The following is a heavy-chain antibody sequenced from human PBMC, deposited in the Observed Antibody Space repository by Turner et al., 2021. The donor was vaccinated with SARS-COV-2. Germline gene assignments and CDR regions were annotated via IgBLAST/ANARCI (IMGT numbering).Heavy chain of an antibody. CDR3: ARLMDTAMDYYGTDV. CDR2: IYYSESA. CDR1: GGSISSSSYY. D-gene: IGHD5-18*01. Sequence: QLQLQESGPGLVKPSETLSLTCTVSGGSISSSSYYWGWIRQPPGKGLEWIGNIYYSESAYYNPSLKSRVAISVDPAKNQFSLKLTSVTAADTAVYYCARLMDTAMDYYGTDVWGQGTTVTVSS. V-gene: IGHV4-39*01. J-gene: IGHJ6*02.